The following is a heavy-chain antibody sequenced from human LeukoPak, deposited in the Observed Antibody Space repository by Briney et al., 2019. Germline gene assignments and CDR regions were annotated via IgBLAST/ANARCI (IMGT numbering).Heavy chain of an antibody. J-gene: IGHJ5*02. CDR3: ARDGSAGYCSSTSCYDWFDP. V-gene: IGHV1-2*02. CDR2: INPNSGGT. CDR1: GYTFTGYY. D-gene: IGHD2-2*01. Sequence: ASVKVSCKAPGYTFTGYYMHWVRQAPGQGLEWMGWINPNSGGTNYAQKFQGRVTMTRDTSISTAYMELSRLRSDDTAVYYCARDGSAGYCSSTSCYDWFDPWGQGTLVTVSS.